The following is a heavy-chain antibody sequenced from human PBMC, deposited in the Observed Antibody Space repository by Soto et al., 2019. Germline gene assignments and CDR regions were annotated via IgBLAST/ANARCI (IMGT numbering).Heavy chain of an antibody. Sequence: ASVKVSCKASGYTFSNYGHSWVRQAPGQGLEWMGWISNYNNNTHYTQKFQGRVTMTTDASTTTAYMELRSLRSDDTAVYYCARVAVAGMWYFDLWGRGTLVHRLL. CDR1: GYTFSNYG. CDR2: ISNYNNNT. D-gene: IGHD6-19*01. J-gene: IGHJ2*01. V-gene: IGHV1-18*04. CDR3: ARVAVAGMWYFDL.